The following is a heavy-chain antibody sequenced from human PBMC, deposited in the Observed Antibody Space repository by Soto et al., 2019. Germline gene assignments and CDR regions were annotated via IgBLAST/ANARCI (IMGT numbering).Heavy chain of an antibody. CDR2: ISYDGSNK. D-gene: IGHD2-21*02. J-gene: IGHJ4*02. V-gene: IGHV3-30-3*01. CDR1: GFTFSSYA. CDR3: ARHGALGGNSELLDY. Sequence: PGGSLRLSCAASGFTFSSYAMHWVRQAPGKGLEWVAVISYDGSNKYYADSVKGRFTISRDNSKNTLYLQMNSLRAEDTAVYYCARHGALGGNSELLDYWGQGTLVTVSS.